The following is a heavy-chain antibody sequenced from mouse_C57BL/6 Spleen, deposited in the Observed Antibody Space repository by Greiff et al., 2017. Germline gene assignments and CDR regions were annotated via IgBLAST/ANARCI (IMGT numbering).Heavy chain of an antibody. CDR2: IHPNSGST. V-gene: IGHV1-64*01. D-gene: IGHD4-1*01. CDR1: GYTFTSYW. J-gene: IGHJ4*01. CDR3: ARYGTGTVMDY. Sequence: QVQLQQPGAELVKPGASVKLSCKASGYTFTSYWMHWVKQRPGQGLEWIGMIHPNSGSTNYNEKFKSKATLTVDKSSSTAYMQLSSLTSEDSAVYYCARYGTGTVMDYWGQGTSVTVSS.